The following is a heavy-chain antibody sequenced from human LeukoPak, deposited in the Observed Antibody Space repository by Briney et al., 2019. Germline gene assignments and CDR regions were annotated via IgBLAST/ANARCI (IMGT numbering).Heavy chain of an antibody. Sequence: SVNVSCKASGGTFSSYAISWVRQAPGQGLEWMGGIIPIFGTANYAQKFQGRVTITADESTSTAYMELSSLRSEDTAVYYCARESKELSAFDYWGQGTLVTVSS. CDR2: IIPIFGTA. V-gene: IGHV1-69*01. CDR1: GGTFSSYA. J-gene: IGHJ4*02. D-gene: IGHD1-26*01. CDR3: ARESKELSAFDY.